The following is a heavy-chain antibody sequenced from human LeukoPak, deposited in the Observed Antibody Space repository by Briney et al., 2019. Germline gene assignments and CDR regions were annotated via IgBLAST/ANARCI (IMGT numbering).Heavy chain of an antibody. CDR1: GFTVSSNY. CDR3: GSGSSSWSPFDY. CDR2: IYSGGST. Sequence: GGSLRLSCAASGFTVSSNYMSWVRQAPGKGLEWVSVIYSGGSTYYADSVKGRFTTSRDNSKNTLYLQMNSLRAEDTAVYYCGSGSSSWSPFDYWGQGTLVTVSS. V-gene: IGHV3-66*02. J-gene: IGHJ4*02. D-gene: IGHD6-13*01.